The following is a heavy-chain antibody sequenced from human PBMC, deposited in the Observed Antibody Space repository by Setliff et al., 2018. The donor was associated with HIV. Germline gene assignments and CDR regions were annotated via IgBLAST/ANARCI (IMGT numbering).Heavy chain of an antibody. CDR3: ARKGSSSRSQEYYYDF. Sequence: SETLSLTCTVSGGSISSSSYYWGWIRQPPGKGLEWIGSIYYSGSTNYNPSLKSRVTMSLDTSKNQFPLKLNSVTALDTAVYYCARKGSSSRSQEYYYDFWGQGTLVTVSS. CDR1: GGSISSSSYY. J-gene: IGHJ4*02. CDR2: IYYSGST. D-gene: IGHD2-2*01. V-gene: IGHV4-39*06.